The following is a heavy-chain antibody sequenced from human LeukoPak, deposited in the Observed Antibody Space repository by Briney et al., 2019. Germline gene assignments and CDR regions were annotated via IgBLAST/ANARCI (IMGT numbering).Heavy chain of an antibody. CDR1: GYIFTSYG. V-gene: IGHV1-18*01. CDR2: ISASNGNT. J-gene: IGHJ4*02. D-gene: IGHD1-14*01. CDR3: ARSNRECQFSYFYY. Sequence: ASVKVSCKASGYIFTSYGISWVRQAPGQGLEWMGCISASNGNTNYAQKFQGRVTMTTDTSTSTVYMELSSLRSDDTAVYYCARSNRECQFSYFYYWGQGTLVTVSS.